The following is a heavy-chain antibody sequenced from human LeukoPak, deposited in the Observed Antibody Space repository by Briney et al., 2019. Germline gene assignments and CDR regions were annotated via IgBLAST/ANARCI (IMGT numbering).Heavy chain of an antibody. J-gene: IGHJ4*02. CDR2: IYHSGST. CDR3: ARDSFKVGAFDY. CDR1: GYSISSGYY. V-gene: IGHV4-38-2*02. D-gene: IGHD1-26*01. Sequence: SETLSLTCTVSGYSISSGYYWGWIRQPPGKGLEWIGSIYHSGSTYYNPSLKSRVTISVDTSKNQFSLKLSSVTAADTAVYYCARDSFKVGAFDYWGQGTLVTVSS.